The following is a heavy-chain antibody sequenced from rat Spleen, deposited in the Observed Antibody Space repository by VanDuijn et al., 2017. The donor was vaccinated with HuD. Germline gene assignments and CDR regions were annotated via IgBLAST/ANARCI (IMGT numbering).Heavy chain of an antibody. CDR3: ARHPDGTYYYEYYFDY. CDR1: GFTFSDYN. D-gene: IGHD1-12*02. Sequence: EVQLVESGGGSVQPGRSLKISCAASGFTFSDYNMAWVRQAPKKGLEWVATISYDGSSPYYRDSVKGRFTISRDNAKSTLYLQMDSLRSEDTATYYCARHPDGTYYYEYYFDYWGQGVMVTVSS. CDR2: ISYDGSSP. V-gene: IGHV5-7*01. J-gene: IGHJ2*01.